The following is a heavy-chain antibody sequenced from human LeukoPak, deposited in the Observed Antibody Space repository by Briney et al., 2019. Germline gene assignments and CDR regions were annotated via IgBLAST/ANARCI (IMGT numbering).Heavy chain of an antibody. CDR1: GGTFISYA. V-gene: IGHV1-69*13. CDR3: ARPYDSSGYYLLNGAFDI. D-gene: IGHD3-22*01. Sequence: SVKVSCKASGGTFISYAISWVRQAPGQGLEWMGGIIPIFGTATYAQKFQGRVTITADESTSTAYMELSSLRSEDTAVYYCARPYDSSGYYLLNGAFDIWGQGTMVTVSS. J-gene: IGHJ3*02. CDR2: IIPIFGTA.